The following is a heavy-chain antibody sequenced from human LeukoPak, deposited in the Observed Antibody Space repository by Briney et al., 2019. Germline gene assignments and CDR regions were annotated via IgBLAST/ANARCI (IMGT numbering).Heavy chain of an antibody. CDR3: ARHVPHGSFFYFDL. CDR2: IYPGDSDT. V-gene: IGHV5-51*01. CDR1: GYSFTSYW. Sequence: GESLKISCNGSGYSFTSYWIGWVRQSPGKGLEWVGIIYPGDSDTTYRPSFQGQVTISAGRSISTAYLQWSSLKASDSAMYYCARHVPHGSFFYFDLWGQGTLVTVSS. D-gene: IGHD1-26*01. J-gene: IGHJ4*02.